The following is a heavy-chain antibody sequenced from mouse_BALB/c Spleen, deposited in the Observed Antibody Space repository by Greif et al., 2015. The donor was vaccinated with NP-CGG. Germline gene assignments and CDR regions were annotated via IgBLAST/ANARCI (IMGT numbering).Heavy chain of an antibody. D-gene: IGHD1-1*01. CDR3: ARHGSSLYYAMDY. CDR2: IDPSDSYT. J-gene: IGHJ4*01. V-gene: IGHV1-69*02. CDR1: GYTFTSYW. Sequence: QVQLQQSGAELVKPGASVKLSCKASGYTFTSYWMHWVKQRPGQGLEWIGEIDPSDSYTNYNQKFKGKATLTVDKSSSTAYMQLSSLTSEDSAVYYCARHGSSLYYAMDYWGQGTSVTVSS.